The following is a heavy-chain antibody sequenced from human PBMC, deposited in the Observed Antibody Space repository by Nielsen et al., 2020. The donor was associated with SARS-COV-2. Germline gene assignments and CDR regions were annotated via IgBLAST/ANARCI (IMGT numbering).Heavy chain of an antibody. Sequence: GGSLRLSCAASGFTFSSYGMHWVRQAPGKGLEWAAVIWYDGSNKYYADSVKGRFTISRVNSKNTLYLQMNSLRAEDTAVYYCARDPRNYYYMDVWGKGTRSPSP. V-gene: IGHV3-33*01. CDR1: GFTFSSYG. CDR3: ARDPRNYYYMDV. J-gene: IGHJ6*03. CDR2: IWYDGSNK.